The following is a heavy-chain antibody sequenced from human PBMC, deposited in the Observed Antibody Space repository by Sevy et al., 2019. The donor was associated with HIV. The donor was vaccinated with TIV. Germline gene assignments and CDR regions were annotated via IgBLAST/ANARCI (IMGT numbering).Heavy chain of an antibody. J-gene: IGHJ4*02. V-gene: IGHV3-23*01. CDR2: LSFGCGKI. CDR1: GFALYDYS. D-gene: IGHD2-8*01. Sequence: GGSLRRSCAASGFALYDYSMSWIRQAPGKGLEWVATLSFGCGKINYADSVKGRFTISRDNSKNSFYLQMDNLRVEDTALYYCAREGCTRPHDYWGQGTRVTVSS. CDR3: AREGCTRPHDY.